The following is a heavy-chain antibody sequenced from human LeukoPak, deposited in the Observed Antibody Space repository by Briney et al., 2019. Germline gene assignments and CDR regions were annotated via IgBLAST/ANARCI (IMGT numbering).Heavy chain of an antibody. CDR3: ARDLYYYGSGSYYDVFDV. CDR1: GYTFSTYG. J-gene: IGHJ3*01. V-gene: IGHV1-18*01. Sequence: ASVKVSCKASGYTFSTYGISRVRQAPGQGLEWMGWISAYKGNTYYAQKLQGRATMTTDTSTSTAYMELRSLRSDDTAIYYCARDLYYYGSGSYYDVFDVWGQGTMVTVSS. CDR2: ISAYKGNT. D-gene: IGHD3-10*01.